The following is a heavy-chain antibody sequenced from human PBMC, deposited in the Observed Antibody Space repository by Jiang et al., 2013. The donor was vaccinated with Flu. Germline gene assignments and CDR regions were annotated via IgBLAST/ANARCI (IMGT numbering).Heavy chain of an antibody. Sequence: GRFTISRDNSKNTLYLQMNSLRAEDTAVYYCAKKPRAVGIAVAGIPTSDKARLEYYFDYWGQGTLVTVSS. V-gene: IGHV3-23*01. CDR3: AKKPRAVGIAVAGIPTSDKARLEYYFDY. J-gene: IGHJ4*02. D-gene: IGHD6-19*01.